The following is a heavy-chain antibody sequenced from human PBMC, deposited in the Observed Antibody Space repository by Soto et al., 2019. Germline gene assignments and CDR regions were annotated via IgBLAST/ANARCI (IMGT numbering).Heavy chain of an antibody. CDR3: ARSGYDSSCYYTSIDY. Sequence: QVQLVQSGAEVKKPGASVKVSCKASGYTFTGYYMHWVRQAPGQGLEWMGWINPNSGGTNYAQKFQGRVTMTRDTSISTAYMELSRLRSDDTAVYYCARSGYDSSCYYTSIDYWGQGTLVTVSS. CDR2: INPNSGGT. V-gene: IGHV1-2*02. J-gene: IGHJ4*02. CDR1: GYTFTGYY. D-gene: IGHD3-22*01.